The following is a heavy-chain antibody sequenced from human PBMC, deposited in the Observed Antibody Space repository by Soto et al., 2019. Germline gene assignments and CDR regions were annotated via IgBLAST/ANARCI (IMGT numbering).Heavy chain of an antibody. J-gene: IGHJ5*02. D-gene: IGHD6-13*01. CDR1: GFTFSSYS. CDR3: ARDGSSSWYYFSWFDP. Sequence: GGSLRLSCAASGFTFSSYSRNWVRQAPGKGLEWVSYISSSSSTIYYADSVKGRFTISRDNAKNSLYLQMNSLRDEDTAVYYCARDGSSSWYYFSWFDPWGQGTLVTVSS. V-gene: IGHV3-48*02. CDR2: ISSSSSTI.